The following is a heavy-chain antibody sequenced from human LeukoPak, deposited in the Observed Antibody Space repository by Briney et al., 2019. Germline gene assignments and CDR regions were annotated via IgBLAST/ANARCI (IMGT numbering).Heavy chain of an antibody. J-gene: IGHJ4*02. Sequence: GGCLRLSCAASGFTFSSYGMHWVRQVPGKGLEWVALLRDDGFNKYYADSVKDRFTISRDTSKNTLFLEMNRLTIEDRAIYYCAKSRRQYDFWSGFDYWGRGTLVTVSS. D-gene: IGHD3-3*01. V-gene: IGHV3-30*02. CDR3: AKSRRQYDFWSGFDY. CDR1: GFTFSSYG. CDR2: LRDDGFNK.